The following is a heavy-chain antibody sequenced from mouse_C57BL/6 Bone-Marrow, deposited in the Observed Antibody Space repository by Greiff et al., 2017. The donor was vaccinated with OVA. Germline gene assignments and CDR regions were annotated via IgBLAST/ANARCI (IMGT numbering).Heavy chain of an antibody. Sequence: VQLQQSGAELVRPGTSVKVSCKASGYAFTNYLIEWVKQRPGQGLEWIGVINPGCGGTNYNEKFKGKATLTADKSSSTAYMQLSSLTSEDSAVYFCAREGGYYAMDYWGQGTSVTVSS. CDR1: GYAFTNYL. J-gene: IGHJ4*01. CDR2: INPGCGGT. CDR3: AREGGYYAMDY. V-gene: IGHV1-54*01.